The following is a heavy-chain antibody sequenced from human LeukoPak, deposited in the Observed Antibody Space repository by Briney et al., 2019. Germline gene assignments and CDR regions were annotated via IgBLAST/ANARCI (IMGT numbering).Heavy chain of an antibody. J-gene: IGHJ4*02. Sequence: GGSLRLSCAASGFTFSSYGMHWVRQAPGKGLEWVSSISSSSSYIYYADSVKGRFTISRDNSKNTLYLQMNNLRAEDTAVYYCAKDSRHLSSTRGGLKESRGGFSDYWGQGTLVTVSS. V-gene: IGHV3-21*04. CDR3: AKDSRHLSSTRGGLKESRGGFSDY. CDR2: ISSSSSYI. D-gene: IGHD6-13*01. CDR1: GFTFSSYG.